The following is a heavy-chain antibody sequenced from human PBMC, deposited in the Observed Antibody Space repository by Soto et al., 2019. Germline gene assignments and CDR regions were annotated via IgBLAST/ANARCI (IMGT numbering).Heavy chain of an antibody. CDR1: GGSISSGGYY. D-gene: IGHD3-9*01. CDR3: EGVNARYVARIDY. Sequence: SETLSLTCTVSGGSISSGGYYWSWIRQHPGKGLEWIGYIYYSGSTYYNPSLKSRVTISVDTSKNQFSLKLSSVTAADTAVYYCEGVNARYVARIDYWGQGTLVTVSS. J-gene: IGHJ4*02. V-gene: IGHV4-31*03. CDR2: IYYSGST.